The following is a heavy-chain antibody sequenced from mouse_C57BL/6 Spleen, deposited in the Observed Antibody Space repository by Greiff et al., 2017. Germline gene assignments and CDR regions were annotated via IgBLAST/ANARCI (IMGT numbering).Heavy chain of an antibody. CDR3: VRHGLLPAMDY. V-gene: IGHV10-1*01. D-gene: IGHD2-3*01. CDR2: IRSKSNNYAT. Sequence: EVKLVESGGGLVQPKGSLKLSCAASGFSFNTYAMNWVRQAPGKGLEWVARIRSKSNNYATYYADSVKDRFTISSDDSESMLYLQMNNLKTEDTAMYYCVRHGLLPAMDYWGQGTSVTVSS. CDR1: GFSFNTYA. J-gene: IGHJ4*01.